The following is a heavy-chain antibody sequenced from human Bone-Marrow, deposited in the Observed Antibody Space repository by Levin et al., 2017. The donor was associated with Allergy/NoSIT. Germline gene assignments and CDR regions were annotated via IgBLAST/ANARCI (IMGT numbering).Heavy chain of an antibody. CDR2: ISYDGRNK. CDR3: ARGTNLIMVATNIGGVDV. V-gene: IGHV3-30*03. CDR1: GFTFTSYG. Sequence: GGSLRLSCAASGFTFTSYGMHWVRQAPGKGLEWVALISYDGRNKAYGDSVKGRFTISRDNSNNTLYLQLNSLRPEDTALYYCARGTNLIMVATNIGGVDVWGQGATVTVSS. J-gene: IGHJ6*02. D-gene: IGHD2-8*01.